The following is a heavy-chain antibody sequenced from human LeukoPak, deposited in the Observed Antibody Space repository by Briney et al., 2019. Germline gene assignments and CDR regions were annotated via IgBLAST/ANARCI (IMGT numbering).Heavy chain of an antibody. CDR2: IYPADSDT. D-gene: IGHD2-15*01. V-gene: IGHV5-51*01. CDR3: ARQGSGYINY. Sequence: GSLQISCKGSGCIFTTYWIGGGRQMPGKGLEWMGIIYPADSDTRYSPSFQGQVTISADKSISTAYLQWSSLKASDTAMYYCARQGSGYINYWGQGTLVTVSS. J-gene: IGHJ4*02. CDR1: GCIFTTYW.